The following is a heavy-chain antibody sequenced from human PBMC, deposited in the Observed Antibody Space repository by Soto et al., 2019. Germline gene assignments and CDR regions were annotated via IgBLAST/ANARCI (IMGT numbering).Heavy chain of an antibody. CDR2: ISSSSTYT. J-gene: IGHJ3*02. CDR1: GFTFSDYY. CDR3: ARDYGDYVYAFDI. V-gene: IGHV3-11*05. Sequence: GGSLRLSCAASGFTFSDYYMSWIRQAPGKGLEWVSYISSSSTYTNYADSVKGRFTISRDNAKNSLCLQMNSLRAEDTAVYYCARDYGDYVYAFDIWGQGTMVTVSS. D-gene: IGHD4-17*01.